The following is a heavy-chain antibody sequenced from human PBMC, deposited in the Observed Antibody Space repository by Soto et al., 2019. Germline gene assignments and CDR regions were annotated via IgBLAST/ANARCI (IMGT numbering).Heavy chain of an antibody. D-gene: IGHD3-22*01. CDR2: IDWDDDK. V-gene: IGHV2-70*01. Sequence: SGPTLVNPTQTLTLTCTFSGFSLSTSGMCVSWIRQPPGKALEWLALIDWDDDKYYSTSLKTRLTISKDTSKNQVVLTMNNRDTVDTATDYCARYEYDSSGSRAPFDYWGQGSLVTVSS. J-gene: IGHJ4*02. CDR3: ARYEYDSSGSRAPFDY. CDR1: GFSLSTSGMC.